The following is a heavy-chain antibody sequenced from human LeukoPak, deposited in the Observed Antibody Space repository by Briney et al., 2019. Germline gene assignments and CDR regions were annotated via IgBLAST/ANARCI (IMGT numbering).Heavy chain of an antibody. D-gene: IGHD3-10*01. V-gene: IGHV1-18*04. CDR2: ISTYNGNT. Sequence: ASVKVSCKGSGYNFDRYGVNWVRQAPGQGLEWVGWISTYNGNTFYAQKFEGRVTMTTDTSTNTVYMDLRSLRSDDTAVYYCARDRFAFSGFTFQHWARAPWSPSPQ. J-gene: IGHJ1*01. CDR1: GYNFDRYG. CDR3: ARDRFAFSGFTFQH.